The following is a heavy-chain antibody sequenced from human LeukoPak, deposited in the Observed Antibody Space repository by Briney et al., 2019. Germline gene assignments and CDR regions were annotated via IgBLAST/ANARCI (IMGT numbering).Heavy chain of an antibody. Sequence: GGSLRLSCAASGFTFSSYSMNWVRQAPGKGLEWVSSISSSSSYIYYADSVKGRFTISRDNAKNSLYLQMNSLRAEDTAVYYCARENSYGDPNTSPPGDYWGQGTLVTVSS. D-gene: IGHD4-17*01. CDR3: ARENSYGDPNTSPPGDY. J-gene: IGHJ4*02. V-gene: IGHV3-21*01. CDR2: ISSSSSYI. CDR1: GFTFSSYS.